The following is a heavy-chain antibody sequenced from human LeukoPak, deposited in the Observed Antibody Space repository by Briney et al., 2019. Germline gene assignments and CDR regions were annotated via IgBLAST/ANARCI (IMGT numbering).Heavy chain of an antibody. J-gene: IGHJ5*02. D-gene: IGHD2-21*02. V-gene: IGHV4-31*03. Sequence: SETLSLTCTVSGGSISSGGYYWSWIRQHPGKGLEWIGYIYYSGSTYYNPSLKSRVTISVDTSKNQFSLKLSSVTAADTAVYYCARGTYCGGDCYHWFDPWGQGTLVTVSS. CDR2: IYYSGST. CDR3: ARGTYCGGDCYHWFDP. CDR1: GGSISSGGYY.